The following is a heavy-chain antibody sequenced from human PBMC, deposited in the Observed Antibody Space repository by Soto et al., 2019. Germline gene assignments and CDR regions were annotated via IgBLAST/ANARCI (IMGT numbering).Heavy chain of an antibody. V-gene: IGHV1-8*01. Sequence: QVQLVQSGAEVKKPGASVKVSCKASGYTFTSYDITWVRQASGQGLEWMGWMNPNNGTTVKAEKFQGRATMTRDTPMTTASIDMGSLTSEDTATYFCVRARSDSGGRQRGLFDPWGPGALVDVSS. CDR2: MNPNNGTT. CDR3: VRARSDSGGRQRGLFDP. J-gene: IGHJ5*02. CDR1: GYTFTSYD. D-gene: IGHD6-25*01.